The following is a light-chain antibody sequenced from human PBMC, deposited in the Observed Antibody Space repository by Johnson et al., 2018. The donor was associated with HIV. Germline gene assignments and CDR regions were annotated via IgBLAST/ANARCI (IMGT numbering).Light chain of an antibody. J-gene: IGLJ1*01. V-gene: IGLV1-51*02. CDR1: SSNIGNNY. CDR3: AAWDSGLSARYV. CDR2: MNN. Sequence: QSVLTQPPSVSAAPRQKVTISCSGSSSNIGNNYVSWYQQLPGTAPKLLIYMNNKRPWGIPDRFSGSKSGTSATLRITGVHTGDEADYYCAAWDSGLSARYVFGPGT.